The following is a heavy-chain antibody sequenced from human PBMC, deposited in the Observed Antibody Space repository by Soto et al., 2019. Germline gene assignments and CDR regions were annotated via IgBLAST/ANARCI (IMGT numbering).Heavy chain of an antibody. CDR3: ARHINGGIFGVVTHLNWFDP. CDR1: GGSISSYY. D-gene: IGHD3-3*01. CDR2: IYYSGST. V-gene: IGHV4-59*08. J-gene: IGHJ5*02. Sequence: PSETLSLTCTVSGGSISSYYWSWIRQPPGKGLEWIGYIYYSGSTNYNPSLKSRVTISVDTSKNQFSLKLSSVTAADTAVYYCARHINGGIFGVVTHLNWFDPWGQGTLVTVSS.